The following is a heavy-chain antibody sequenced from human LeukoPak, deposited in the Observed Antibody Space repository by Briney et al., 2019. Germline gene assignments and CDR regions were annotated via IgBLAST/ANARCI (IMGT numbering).Heavy chain of an antibody. CDR2: ISGSGDKT. CDR3: AKDRDSSVPMYFDL. V-gene: IGHV3-23*01. Sequence: GGSLRLSCAASGFTLSSYAMSWVRQAPGKGLECVSIISGSGDKTYYADSVKGRFTISRDKSKNTLHLQMHSLRVEDTAIYHCAKDRDSSVPMYFDLWGRGTLVTVSS. D-gene: IGHD3-22*01. J-gene: IGHJ2*01. CDR1: GFTLSSYA.